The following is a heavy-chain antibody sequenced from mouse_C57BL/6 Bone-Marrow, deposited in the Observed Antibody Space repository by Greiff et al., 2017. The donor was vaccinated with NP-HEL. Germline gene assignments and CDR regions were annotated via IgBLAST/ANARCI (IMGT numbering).Heavy chain of an antibody. CDR2: IDPSDSYT. Sequence: VQLQQPGAELVKPGASVKLSCKASGYTFTSYWMQWVKQRPGQGLEWIGEIDPSDSYTNYNQKFKGKATLTVDTSSSTAYMQLSSLTSEDSAVCYCARDPGFAYWGQGTLVTVSA. CDR1: GYTFTSYW. J-gene: IGHJ3*01. V-gene: IGHV1-50*01. CDR3: ARDPGFAY.